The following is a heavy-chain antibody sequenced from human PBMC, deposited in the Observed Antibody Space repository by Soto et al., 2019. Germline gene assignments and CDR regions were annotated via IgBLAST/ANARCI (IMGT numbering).Heavy chain of an antibody. D-gene: IGHD6-19*01. CDR2: INAGNGNT. Sequence: ASVKVSCKASGYTFTSYAMHWVRQAPGQRLEWMGWINAGNGNTKYSQKFQGRVTITRDTSASTAYMELSSLRSEDTAVYYCARPVVVAGTPDDAFDIWGQGTTVTVSS. CDR3: ARPVVVAGTPDDAFDI. J-gene: IGHJ3*02. CDR1: GYTFTSYA. V-gene: IGHV1-3*01.